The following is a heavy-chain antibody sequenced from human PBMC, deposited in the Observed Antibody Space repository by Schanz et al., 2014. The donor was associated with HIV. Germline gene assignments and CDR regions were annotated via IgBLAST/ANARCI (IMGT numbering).Heavy chain of an antibody. D-gene: IGHD3-16*02. V-gene: IGHV3-21*06. Sequence: EVQLVESGGGLVKPGGSLRLSCAASGFTFSSYSMIWVRQAPGKGLEWVSSISSGGDYIYHADSVRGRFTISRDNAKNSLYLQMDSLRGEDTAVYYCARGGKMVTFGGVVAPFDYWGQGSLVTVSS. CDR2: ISSGGDYI. J-gene: IGHJ4*02. CDR1: GFTFSSYS. CDR3: ARGGKMVTFGGVVAPFDY.